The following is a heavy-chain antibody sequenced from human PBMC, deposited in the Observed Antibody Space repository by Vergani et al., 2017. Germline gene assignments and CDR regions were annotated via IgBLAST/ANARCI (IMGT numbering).Heavy chain of an antibody. D-gene: IGHD1-1*01. V-gene: IGHV1-69*13. Sequence: QGQLAQSGAEVKKPGSSVKVSCKASGGTFSSNSISWVRQAPGQGLEWMGGIIPIFGTANYAQKFQGRVTITADESTSTAYMELSSLRSEDTAVYYCARVSAGQPGPWGMDVWGQGTTVTVSS. CDR2: IIPIFGTA. J-gene: IGHJ6*02. CDR1: GGTFSSNS. CDR3: ARVSAGQPGPWGMDV.